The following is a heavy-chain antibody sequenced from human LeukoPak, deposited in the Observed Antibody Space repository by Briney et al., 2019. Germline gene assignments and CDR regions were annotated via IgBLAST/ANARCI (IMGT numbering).Heavy chain of an antibody. CDR3: ARVPPAHYYYDIRGVGAFDI. J-gene: IGHJ3*02. CDR2: IYYSGST. CDR1: GGSISSYY. Sequence: SETLSLTCTVSGGSISSYYWSWIAQPPGKGLEWVGYIYYSGSTNYNPSLKSRLTISVDTSKNQFSLKLSSVTAADTAVYYCARVPPAHYYYDIRGVGAFDIWGQGTMVTVSS. V-gene: IGHV4-59*01. D-gene: IGHD3-22*01.